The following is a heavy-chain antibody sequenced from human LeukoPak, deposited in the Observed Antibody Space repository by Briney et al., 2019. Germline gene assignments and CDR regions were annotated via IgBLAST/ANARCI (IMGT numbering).Heavy chain of an antibody. CDR2: ISWNSGSI. Sequence: GGSLRLSCAASGFTFDDYAMHRVRQAPGKGLEWVSGISWNSGSIGYADSVKGRFTISRDNAKNSLYLQMNSLRAEDTALYYCAKVDTAMVTGAFDIWGQGTLVTVSS. J-gene: IGHJ3*02. CDR1: GFTFDDYA. D-gene: IGHD5-18*01. V-gene: IGHV3-9*01. CDR3: AKVDTAMVTGAFDI.